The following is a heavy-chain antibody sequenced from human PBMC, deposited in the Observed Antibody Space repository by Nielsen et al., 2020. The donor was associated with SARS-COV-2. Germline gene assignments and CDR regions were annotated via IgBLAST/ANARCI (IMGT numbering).Heavy chain of an antibody. CDR2: FYSSGST. J-gene: IGHJ3*02. D-gene: IGHD5-12*01. Sequence: SETLSLTCTVSGASISSGGDYWSWIRQPPGKGLEWIGYFYSSGSTKYNPFLKSRVTITIDTSENQFSLKLSSVTAADTAVYYCARAGYPDAFDIWGQGTMVAVSS. V-gene: IGHV4-61*08. CDR1: GASISSGGDY. CDR3: ARAGYPDAFDI.